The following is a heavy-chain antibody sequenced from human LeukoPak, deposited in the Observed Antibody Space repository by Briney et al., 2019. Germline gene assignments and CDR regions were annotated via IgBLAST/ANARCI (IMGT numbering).Heavy chain of an antibody. J-gene: IGHJ2*01. Sequence: PSETLSLTCAVYGGSFCGYYRSWIRQPPGKGLEWIGEINHSGSTNYNPSLKSRVTISVDTSKNQFSLKLSSVTAADTAVYYCARNRVVPAANYWYFDLWGRGTLVTVSS. CDR1: GGSFCGYY. V-gene: IGHV4-34*01. D-gene: IGHD2-2*01. CDR2: INHSGST. CDR3: ARNRVVPAANYWYFDL.